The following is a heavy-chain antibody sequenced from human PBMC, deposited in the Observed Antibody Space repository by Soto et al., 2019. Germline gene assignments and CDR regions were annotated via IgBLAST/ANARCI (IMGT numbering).Heavy chain of an antibody. CDR2: VYSSGGT. J-gene: IGHJ5*02. CDR1: GGSMSGFY. CDR3: ARGQRFSDWFDP. D-gene: IGHD3-3*01. Sequence: ASETVSLTCTVSGGSMSGFYWTWIRQPAGKGLEWIGRVYSSGGTHYSPSLKSRVTISLDTSKNQFSLRLLSVTDADTAVYFCARGQRFSDWFDPWGQGTLVTVSS. V-gene: IGHV4-4*07.